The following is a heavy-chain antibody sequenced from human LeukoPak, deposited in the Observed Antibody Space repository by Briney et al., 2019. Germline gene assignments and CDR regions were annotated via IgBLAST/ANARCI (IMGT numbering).Heavy chain of an antibody. J-gene: IGHJ5*02. D-gene: IGHD5-12*01. V-gene: IGHV3-15*01. CDR1: GFPFSNAW. Sequence: PGGSLRLSCAASGFPFSNAWMSWVRQAPGKGLEWVGRIKNKRDGGTSDYAAPVKGRFTISRDDSTNTLFLQMNSLQIEDAGVYYCTTWLGSLGPWGQGTLVTVSS. CDR3: TTWLGSLGP. CDR2: IKNKRDGGTS.